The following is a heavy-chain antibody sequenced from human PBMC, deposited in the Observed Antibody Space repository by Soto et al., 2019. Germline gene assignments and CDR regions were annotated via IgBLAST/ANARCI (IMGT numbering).Heavy chain of an antibody. CDR1: GFTFSTYG. V-gene: IGHV3-33*01. J-gene: IGHJ3*02. CDR3: ARELNTVTTRDAFDI. Sequence: ESGGGVVQPGRSLRLSCAASGFTFSTYGMHWVRQAPGKGLEWVAVIWSDEDNKYYADSVKGRFTISRDNSKNTLYLQMNSLRAEDTAVYYCARELNTVTTRDAFDIWGQGTMVTVSS. D-gene: IGHD4-17*01. CDR2: IWSDEDNK.